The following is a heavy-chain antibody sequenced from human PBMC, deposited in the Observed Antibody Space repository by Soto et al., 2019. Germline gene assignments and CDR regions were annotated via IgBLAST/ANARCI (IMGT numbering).Heavy chain of an antibody. V-gene: IGHV4-31*03. CDR2: IYYSGST. CDR1: GGSISSGGYY. Sequence: QVQLQESGPGLVKPSQTLSLTCTVSGGSISSGGYYRSWIRQHPGKGLEWIEYIYYSGSTYYNPSLKSRVTISVDTSKNQFSLKLSSLTAADTAVYYCARGLLNDYDYYGMDVWGQGTTVTVSS. J-gene: IGHJ6*02. D-gene: IGHD2-8*01. CDR3: ARGLLNDYDYYGMDV.